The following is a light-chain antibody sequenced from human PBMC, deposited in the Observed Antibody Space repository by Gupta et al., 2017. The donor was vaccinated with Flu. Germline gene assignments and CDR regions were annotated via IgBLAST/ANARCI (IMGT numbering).Light chain of an antibody. CDR2: DDR. V-gene: IGLV3-21*02. Sequence: VPSYQPKPYKALVLVTFDDRNRPSGIPQRFSGSNSGNTATLTISRVEVGDEADYYRQVWDSGSPYVFGTGTKVTVL. CDR3: QVWDSGSPYV. J-gene: IGLJ1*01.